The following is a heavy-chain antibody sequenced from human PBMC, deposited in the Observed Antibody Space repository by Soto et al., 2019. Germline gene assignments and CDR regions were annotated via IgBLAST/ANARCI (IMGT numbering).Heavy chain of an antibody. CDR3: ATRYDFWMDYYYYGMDV. D-gene: IGHD3-3*01. V-gene: IGHV1-18*01. Sequence: ASVKVSCKASGYTFTSYGISWVRQAPGQGLEWMGWISAYNGNTNYAQKLQGRVTMTTDTSTSTAYMELRSLRSDDTAVYYCATRYDFWMDYYYYGMDVWGQGTTVTVSS. J-gene: IGHJ6*02. CDR1: GYTFTSYG. CDR2: ISAYNGNT.